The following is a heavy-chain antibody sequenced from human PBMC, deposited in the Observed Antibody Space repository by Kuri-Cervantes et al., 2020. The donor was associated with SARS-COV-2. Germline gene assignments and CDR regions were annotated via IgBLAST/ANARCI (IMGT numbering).Heavy chain of an antibody. J-gene: IGHJ4*02. CDR1: GFTFSSYA. D-gene: IGHD1-26*01. Sequence: GGSLRLSCTASGFTFSSYAMSWVRQAQGKGLEWVSAISGSGASTNYADSVKGRISISRANSKNTLYLQMNSLRAEDTGVSDCAQRSGSYFDYWGQGTLVTVSS. CDR3: AQRSGSYFDY. V-gene: IGHV3-23*01. CDR2: ISGSGAST.